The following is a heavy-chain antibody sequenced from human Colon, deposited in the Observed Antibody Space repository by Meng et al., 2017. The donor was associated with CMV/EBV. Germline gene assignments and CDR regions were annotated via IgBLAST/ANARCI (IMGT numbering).Heavy chain of an antibody. CDR2: IIPFLGVP. D-gene: IGHD2-21*02. V-gene: IGHV1-69*10. Sequence: SVKVSCKTSGLTFGSSAISWVRQAPGQGLGWMGGIIPFLGVPKYTEKFQGRATFTADTSTSTAYMELSSLRSEDTAMYYCATSSCVTAVTCAVALEPKDAFDVWGQGTMVTVSS. CDR1: GLTFGSSA. J-gene: IGHJ3*01. CDR3: ATSSCVTAVTCAVALEPKDAFDV.